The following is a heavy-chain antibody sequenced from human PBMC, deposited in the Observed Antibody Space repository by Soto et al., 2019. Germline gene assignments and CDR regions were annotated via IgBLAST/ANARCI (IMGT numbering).Heavy chain of an antibody. V-gene: IGHV6-1*01. CDR3: AREVVVVPAAIQSIYPYYYYYGMDV. CDR1: GDSVSSNSAA. J-gene: IGHJ6*02. D-gene: IGHD2-2*02. CDR2: TYYRSKWYN. Sequence: SQTLSLTCAISGDSVSSNSAAWNWIRQSPSRGLEWLGRTYYRSKWYNDYAVSVKSRITINPDTSKNQFSLQLNSVTPEDTAVYYCAREVVVVPAAIQSIYPYYYYYGMDVWGQGTTVTVSS.